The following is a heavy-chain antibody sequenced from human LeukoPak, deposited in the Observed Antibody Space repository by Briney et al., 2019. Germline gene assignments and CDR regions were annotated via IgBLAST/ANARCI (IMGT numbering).Heavy chain of an antibody. CDR2: INPNSGGT. Sequence: GASVKVSCKASGYTFTGYYMHWVRQAPGQGLEWMGWINPNSGGTNYAQKFQGRVTMTRDTSISTTYTELRRLRSDDTAVYYCAKASPVGGTWGNWFDPWGQGTLVTVSS. V-gene: IGHV1-2*02. CDR1: GYTFTGYY. CDR3: AKASPVGGTWGNWFDP. J-gene: IGHJ5*02. D-gene: IGHD1-26*01.